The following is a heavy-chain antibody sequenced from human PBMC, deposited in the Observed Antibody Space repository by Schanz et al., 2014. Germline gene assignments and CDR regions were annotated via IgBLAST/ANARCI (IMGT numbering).Heavy chain of an antibody. V-gene: IGHV1-18*01. Sequence: QVQLVQSGGEVKTPGASVKVSCKASGYTFTRSGISWVRQAPGQGLEWMGWIGGSDGNTNFAQKFQGRVTMTTDTSTSTVYMELRSLTSDDSAVYYCATDHIAAAGSQYFYYYGMGVWGQGTTVTVSS. CDR1: GYTFTRSG. CDR2: IGGSDGNT. J-gene: IGHJ6*02. CDR3: ATDHIAAAGSQYFYYYGMGV. D-gene: IGHD6-13*01.